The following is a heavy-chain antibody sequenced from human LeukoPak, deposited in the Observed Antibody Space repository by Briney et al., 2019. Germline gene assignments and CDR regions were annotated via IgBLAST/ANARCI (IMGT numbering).Heavy chain of an antibody. CDR2: IYNSGST. J-gene: IGHJ4*02. V-gene: IGHV4-59*01. CDR1: GGSISSYY. Sequence: SETLSLTCTVSGGSISSYYWSWIRHPPGKGLEWIGYIYNSGSTNYNPSLKSRVTISVDTSKNQFSLKLSSATAADTAVYYCARRPTVTTFFDYWGQGTLVTVSS. D-gene: IGHD4-17*01. CDR3: ARRPTVTTFFDY.